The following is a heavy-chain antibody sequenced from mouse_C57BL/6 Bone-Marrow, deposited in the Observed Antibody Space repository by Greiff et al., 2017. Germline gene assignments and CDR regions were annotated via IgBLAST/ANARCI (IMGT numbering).Heavy chain of an antibody. Sequence: EVKLEESGGGLVQPGGSMKLSCVASGFTFSNYWMNWVRQSPEKGLEWVAQIRLKSDNYATHYAESVKGRFTISRDDSKSSVYLQMNNLRAEDTGIYYCTSDYDAMDYLGQGTSVTVSS. V-gene: IGHV6-3*01. CDR2: IRLKSDNYAT. CDR3: TSDYDAMDY. CDR1: GFTFSNYW. J-gene: IGHJ4*01.